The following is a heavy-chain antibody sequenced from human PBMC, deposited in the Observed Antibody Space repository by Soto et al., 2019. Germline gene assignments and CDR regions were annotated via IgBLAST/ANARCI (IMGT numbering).Heavy chain of an antibody. V-gene: IGHV3-21*02. D-gene: IGHD2-21*02. CDR3: ARAPASYCGGDCFSMDY. J-gene: IGHJ4*02. Sequence: EVQLVESGGGLVEPGGSLRLSCEASGFPFSSYAMNWVRQAPGKGLEWVSSISTSSGYIYFADSLRGRSTVSRDNAQNSLYLQMNSLPAEATAVYYCARAPASYCGGDCFSMDYWGQGTLVIVSS. CDR2: ISTSSGYI. CDR1: GFPFSSYA.